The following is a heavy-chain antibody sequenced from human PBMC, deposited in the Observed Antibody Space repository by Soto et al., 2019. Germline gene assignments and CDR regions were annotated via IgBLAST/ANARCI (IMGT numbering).Heavy chain of an antibody. CDR1: GGSFSGYY. Sequence: SETLSLTCAVYGGSFSGYYWSWIRQPPGKGLEWIGEINHSGSTNYNPSLKSRVTISADTSKNQFSLKLSSVTAADTAVYYCARGGVVVAATYYYYYGMDVWGQGTTVTVSS. V-gene: IGHV4-34*01. CDR2: INHSGST. J-gene: IGHJ6*02. CDR3: ARGGVVVAATYYYYYGMDV. D-gene: IGHD2-15*01.